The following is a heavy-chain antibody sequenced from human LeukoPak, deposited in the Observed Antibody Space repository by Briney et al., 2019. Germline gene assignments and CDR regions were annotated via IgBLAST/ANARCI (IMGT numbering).Heavy chain of an antibody. Sequence: GGSLRLSCAASGFTFSSYSMNWVRQAPGKGLEWVSPISSSSIYIYYADSMKGRFTIPRDNAKNSLYLQMNSLRAEDTAVYYCARRAGAYSHPYDYWGQGTLVTVSS. CDR1: GFTFSSYS. V-gene: IGHV3-21*04. J-gene: IGHJ4*02. CDR2: ISSSSIYI. D-gene: IGHD4/OR15-4a*01. CDR3: ARRAGAYSHPYDY.